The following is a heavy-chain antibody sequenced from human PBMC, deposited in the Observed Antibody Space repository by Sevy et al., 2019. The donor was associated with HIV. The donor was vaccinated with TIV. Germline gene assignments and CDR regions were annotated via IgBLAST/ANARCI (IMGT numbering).Heavy chain of an antibody. CDR2: ISSRSSYR. D-gene: IGHD1-26*01. J-gene: IGHJ6*02. Sequence: GGSLRLSCAASGFTFSSYSMNWVRQAPGKGLEWVSSISSRSSYRYYADSVKGRFTISRDNAKNSLYLQMNCLRAEDTAVCHCARGEVGGGYCGNLYYYYGMDVWGQGTTVSVSS. V-gene: IGHV3-21*01. CDR3: ARGEVGGGYCGNLYYYYGMDV. CDR1: GFTFSSYS.